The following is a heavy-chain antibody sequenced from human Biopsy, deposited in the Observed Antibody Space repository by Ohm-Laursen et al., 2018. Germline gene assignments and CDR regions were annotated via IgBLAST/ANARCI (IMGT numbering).Heavy chain of an antibody. V-gene: IGHV1-69*13. D-gene: IGHD2-15*01. Sequence: ASVKVSCKISGYSVTELSMHWVRQAPGQGLEWIGGILPLSGTTSFAQKFQGRVILTADGSTSTAYMELSSLISEDTAVYYCANSDGRSGFDYWGQGTLVTVSS. CDR2: ILPLSGTT. J-gene: IGHJ4*02. CDR1: GYSVTELS. CDR3: ANSDGRSGFDY.